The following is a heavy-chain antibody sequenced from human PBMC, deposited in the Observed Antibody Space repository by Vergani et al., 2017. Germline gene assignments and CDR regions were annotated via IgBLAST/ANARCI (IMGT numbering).Heavy chain of an antibody. CDR3: ARMISSGWYEFFDY. J-gene: IGHJ4*02. D-gene: IGHD6-19*01. CDR1: GFTFSSYW. CDR2: INRDGSST. V-gene: IGHV3-74*01. Sequence: EVQLVESGGGFVQPGGSLRLSCAASGFTFSSYWMHWVRQAPGKGLVWVSRINRDGSSTSYADSVKGRFTISRDNAKNTLYLQMNSLRAEDTAVYYCARMISSGWYEFFDYWGQGTLVTVSS.